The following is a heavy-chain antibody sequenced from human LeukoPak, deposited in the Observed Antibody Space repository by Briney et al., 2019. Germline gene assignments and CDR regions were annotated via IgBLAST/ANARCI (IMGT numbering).Heavy chain of an antibody. CDR1: GFTFSSYA. Sequence: GGSLRLSCAASGFTFSSYAMSWVRQAPGRGLEWVSAISGSGGSTYYADSVKGRFTISRDNSKNTLYLQMNSLRAEDTAVYYCAKDNFLLWFGGSFDYWGQGTLVTVSS. D-gene: IGHD3-10*01. CDR2: ISGSGGST. J-gene: IGHJ4*02. V-gene: IGHV3-23*01. CDR3: AKDNFLLWFGGSFDY.